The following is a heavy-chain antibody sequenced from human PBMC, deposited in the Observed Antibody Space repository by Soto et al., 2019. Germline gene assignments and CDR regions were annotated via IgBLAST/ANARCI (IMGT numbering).Heavy chain of an antibody. CDR2: IGPESGET. V-gene: IGHV1-2*02. CDR3: GRGRSGQIVVFY. CDR1: GYTFTGHY. J-gene: IGHJ4*02. Sequence: ASVKVSCKASGYTFTGHYIHWVRQAPEQGPEWMGEIGPESGETRYGQKFQGRVTMTRGTSITTVFMELKNLSPDDTAVYYCGRGRSGQIVVFYWGQGTPVTVSS. D-gene: IGHD1-26*01.